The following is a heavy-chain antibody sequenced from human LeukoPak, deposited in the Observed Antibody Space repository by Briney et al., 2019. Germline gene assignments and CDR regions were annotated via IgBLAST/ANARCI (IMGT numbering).Heavy chain of an antibody. CDR3: ARDFGSWHRGYYFDY. D-gene: IGHD6-13*01. Sequence: PSETLSLTCAVSGGSISSSNWWSWVRQPPGKGLEWIGEIYHSGSTNYNPSLKSRVTISVDKSKNQFSLKLSSVTDADTAVYYCARDFGSWHRGYYFDYWGQGTLVTVSS. V-gene: IGHV4-4*02. J-gene: IGHJ4*02. CDR1: GGSISSSNW. CDR2: IYHSGST.